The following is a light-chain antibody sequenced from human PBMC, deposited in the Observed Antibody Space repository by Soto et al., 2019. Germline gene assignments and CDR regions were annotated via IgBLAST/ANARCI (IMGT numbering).Light chain of an antibody. CDR1: QSVSSTY. J-gene: IGKJ2*01. Sequence: ELVLTQSPGTLSLSPGERATLSCRASQSVSSTYLAWYQQKSGQAPRVLIYGASSRAPGIPDRFSGSGSGTDFSLTIIRLVPEDFVVYFCQQYGTSPPFTFGQGTKVEI. CDR3: QQYGTSPPFT. CDR2: GAS. V-gene: IGKV3-20*01.